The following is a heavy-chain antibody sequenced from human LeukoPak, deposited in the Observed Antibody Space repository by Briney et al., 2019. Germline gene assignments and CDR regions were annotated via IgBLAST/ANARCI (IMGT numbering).Heavy chain of an antibody. D-gene: IGHD5-18*01. CDR3: ARWDTGMAAFDL. J-gene: IGHJ4*02. CDR1: EFNVSNYW. CDR2: INGDGSDT. Sequence: PGGSLRLSCAASEFNVSNYWMHWIRQAPGTGPMWVSRINGDGSDTKYADSVKGRLTISRDNAKNTLYLHMNSLRVEDTALYWCARWDTGMAAFDLWGQGTLVTVSS. V-gene: IGHV3-74*03.